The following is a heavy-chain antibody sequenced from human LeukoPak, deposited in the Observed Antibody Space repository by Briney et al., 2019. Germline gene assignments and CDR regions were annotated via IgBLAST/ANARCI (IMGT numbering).Heavy chain of an antibody. CDR1: GFTFSSYA. V-gene: IGHV3-30*04. D-gene: IGHD3-10*01. CDR2: ISYDGSNK. CDR3: AKDGDGSGLDYYMDV. Sequence: GGSLRLSCAASGFTFSSYAMHWVRQAPGKGLEWVAVISYDGSNKYYADSVKGRFTISRDNSKNTLYLQMNSLRAEDTAVYYCAKDGDGSGLDYYMDVWGKGITVTISS. J-gene: IGHJ6*03.